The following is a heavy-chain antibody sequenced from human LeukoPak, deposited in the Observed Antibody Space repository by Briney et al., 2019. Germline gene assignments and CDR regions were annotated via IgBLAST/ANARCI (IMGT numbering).Heavy chain of an antibody. J-gene: IGHJ3*02. CDR3: ARDQSKSLNGDYGAFDI. CDR1: GFTVSSNY. Sequence: GGSLRLSCAASGFTVSSNYMSWVRQAPGKGLEWVSVIYSGGSTYYADSVKGRFTISRDNSKNTLYLQMNSLRAEDTAVYYCARDQSKSLNGDYGAFDIRGQGTMVTVSS. D-gene: IGHD4-17*01. CDR2: IYSGGST. V-gene: IGHV3-66*01.